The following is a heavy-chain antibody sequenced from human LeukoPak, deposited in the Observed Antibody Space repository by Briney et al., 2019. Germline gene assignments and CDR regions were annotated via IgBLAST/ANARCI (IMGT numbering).Heavy chain of an antibody. J-gene: IGHJ6*03. CDR2: IRYDGSNK. D-gene: IGHD1-26*01. CDR3: AREEWELLRYYYYYMDV. Sequence: SGGSLRLSCAASRFTFSRYGMHWVRQAPGKGLEWVAFIRYDGSNKHYADSVKGRFTISRDNSKNTLYLQMNSLRAEDTAVYYCAREEWELLRYYYYYMDVWGKGTTVTVSS. V-gene: IGHV3-30*02. CDR1: RFTFSRYG.